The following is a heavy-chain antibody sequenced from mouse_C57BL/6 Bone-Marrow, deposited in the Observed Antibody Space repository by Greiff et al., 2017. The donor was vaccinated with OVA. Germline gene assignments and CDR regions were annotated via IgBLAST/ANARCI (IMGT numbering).Heavy chain of an antibody. Sequence: VQLQQSGAELVRPGASVTLSCKASGYTFTDYEMHWVKQTPVHGLEWIGAIDPETGGTAYNQKFKGKAILTADKSSSTAYMELRSLTSEDSAVYYCTRSPYYYGSSMSYWYFDVWGTGTTVTVSS. V-gene: IGHV1-15*01. CDR3: TRSPYYYGSSMSYWYFDV. J-gene: IGHJ1*03. D-gene: IGHD1-1*01. CDR1: GYTFTDYE. CDR2: IDPETGGT.